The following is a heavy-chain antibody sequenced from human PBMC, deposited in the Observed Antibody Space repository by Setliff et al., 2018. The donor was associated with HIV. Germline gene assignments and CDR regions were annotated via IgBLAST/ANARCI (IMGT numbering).Heavy chain of an antibody. Sequence: PSETLSLTCAVYGGSFSGYYWSRIRQPPGKGLEWIGEINHSGSTNYNPSLKSRVTISVDTSKNQFSRKLSSVTAADTAVYYCAREGYSSSWNYNYMDVWGKGTTVTVSS. V-gene: IGHV4-34*01. D-gene: IGHD6-13*01. CDR3: AREGYSSSWNYNYMDV. CDR2: INHSGST. CDR1: GGSFSGYY. J-gene: IGHJ6*03.